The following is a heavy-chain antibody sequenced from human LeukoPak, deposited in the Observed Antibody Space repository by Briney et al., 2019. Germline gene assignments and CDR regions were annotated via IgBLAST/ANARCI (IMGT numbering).Heavy chain of an antibody. CDR2: IYPGDSDT. D-gene: IGHD6-19*01. Sequence: GESLKISCKGSGYSFTNYWIGWVRQMPGKGLDWMGIIYPGDSDTRYSPSFQGQVTISVDKSISTASLQWSSLKASDTAMYYCATRLGYSSGWYGFWGQGTLVTVSS. V-gene: IGHV5-51*01. J-gene: IGHJ5*01. CDR1: GYSFTNYW. CDR3: ATRLGYSSGWYGF.